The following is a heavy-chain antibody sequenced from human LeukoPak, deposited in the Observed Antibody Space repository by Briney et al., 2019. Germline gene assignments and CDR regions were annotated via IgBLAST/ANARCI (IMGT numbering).Heavy chain of an antibody. J-gene: IGHJ3*02. Sequence: SETLSLTCTVSGGSISSYYWSWIRQPPGKGLEWIGYIYYSGSTNYNPSLKSRVTISVDTSKNQFSLKLSSVTAADTAVYYCARVRPRDAFDIWGQGTMVTVSS. CDR3: ARVRPRDAFDI. CDR2: IYYSGST. V-gene: IGHV4-59*01. CDR1: GGSISSYY.